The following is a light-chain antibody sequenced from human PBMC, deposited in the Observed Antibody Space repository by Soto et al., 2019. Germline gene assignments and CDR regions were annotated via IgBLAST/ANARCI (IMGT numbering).Light chain of an antibody. J-gene: IGKJ1*01. CDR2: GAS. Sequence: EIVMTQSPATLSVSPGERATLSCRASQSVSSNLAWYQQKPGQAPRLLIYGASTRATGIPARFSGSGSGTEFTLTISSLQSEDFAVYYCQQYNNWPPRAWPFGQGTKVEIK. CDR3: QQYNNWPPRAWP. CDR1: QSVSSN. V-gene: IGKV3-15*01.